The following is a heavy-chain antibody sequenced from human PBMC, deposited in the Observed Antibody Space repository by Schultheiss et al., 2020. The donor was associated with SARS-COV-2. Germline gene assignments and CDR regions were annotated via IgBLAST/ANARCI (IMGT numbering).Heavy chain of an antibody. V-gene: IGHV3-33*01. CDR3: ARDRGAAGSD. D-gene: IGHD6-13*01. J-gene: IGHJ4*02. CDR1: GFTFSGYG. Sequence: GGSLRLSCVASGFTFSGYGMHWVRQAPGKGLEWVAVIWYDGSNEYYADSVKGRFTISRDNSKNTLYLQMNGLRAEDTAVYYCARDRGAAGSDWGQGTLVTVSS. CDR2: IWYDGSNE.